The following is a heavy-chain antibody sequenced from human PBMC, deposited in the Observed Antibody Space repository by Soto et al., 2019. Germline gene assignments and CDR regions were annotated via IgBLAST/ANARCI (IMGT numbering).Heavy chain of an antibody. J-gene: IGHJ6*02. D-gene: IGHD5-12*01. CDR2: ISWNSGSI. V-gene: IGHV3-9*01. Sequence: DVQLVESGGGLVQPGRSLRLSCAASGFTFDDYAMHWVRQAPGKGLEWVSGISWNSGSIGYADSVTGRFTISRDNAKNSLYLQMNSLRAEDTALYYCAKDIVPGGYGDVYYYYGMDVWGQGTTVTVSS. CDR3: AKDIVPGGYGDVYYYYGMDV. CDR1: GFTFDDYA.